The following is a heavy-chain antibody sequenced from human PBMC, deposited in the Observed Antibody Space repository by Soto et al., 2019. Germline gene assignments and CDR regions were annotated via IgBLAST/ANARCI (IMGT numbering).Heavy chain of an antibody. D-gene: IGHD3-10*01. Sequence: QVQLVESGGGVVQPGRSLRLSCAASGFTFSSYGMHWVRQAPGKGLEWVAVISYDGSNKYYADSVKGRFTISRDNSKNTLYLQMNSLRAEDTAVYYCAKGGPMVYYYYYGMDVWGQWTTVTVSS. CDR1: GFTFSSYG. CDR3: AKGGPMVYYYYYGMDV. V-gene: IGHV3-30*18. J-gene: IGHJ6*02. CDR2: ISYDGSNK.